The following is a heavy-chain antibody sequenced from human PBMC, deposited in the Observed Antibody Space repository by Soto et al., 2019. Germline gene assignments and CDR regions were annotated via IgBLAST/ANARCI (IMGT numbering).Heavy chain of an antibody. J-gene: IGHJ4*02. CDR3: AKDVTTTRRNFDL. D-gene: IGHD1-1*01. Sequence: GGSLRLSCAASGFTFSNFAMSWVRHAPGKGLEWVSGFSGSGGTTYYADSVKGRFTISRDIYKNTLYLQMNSLGAEDTAVYYCAKDVTTTRRNFDLWGQGPRETVST. V-gene: IGHV3-23*01. CDR1: GFTFSNFA. CDR2: FSGSGGTT.